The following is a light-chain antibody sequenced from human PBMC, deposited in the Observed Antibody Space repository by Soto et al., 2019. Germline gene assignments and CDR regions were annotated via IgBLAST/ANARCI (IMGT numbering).Light chain of an antibody. CDR2: AAS. CDR1: QSVSSSY. CDR3: QQYGSSSLT. Sequence: EIVLTQSPGTLSVSPGERATLSCRASQSVSSSYLLWYQQKTGQAPRLLIYAASSRATGIPDRFSGSGSGTDFTLTISRLEPEDFAVYYCQQYGSSSLTFGGGTKVEIK. J-gene: IGKJ4*01. V-gene: IGKV3-20*01.